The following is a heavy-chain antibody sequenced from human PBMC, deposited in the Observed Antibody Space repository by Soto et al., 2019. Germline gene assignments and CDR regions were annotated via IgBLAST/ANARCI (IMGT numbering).Heavy chain of an antibody. Sequence: SETLSLTCTVSGGPISTYHWSWIRRPPGKGLEWIGYIYDSGSTNNNPSLKSRVTISVDTSKNQFSLKLSSVTAADTAVYYCARDGGMVGAEGAFDIWGQGTMVTVSS. CDR1: GGPISTYH. V-gene: IGHV4-59*01. J-gene: IGHJ3*02. D-gene: IGHD1-26*01. CDR2: IYDSGST. CDR3: ARDGGMVGAEGAFDI.